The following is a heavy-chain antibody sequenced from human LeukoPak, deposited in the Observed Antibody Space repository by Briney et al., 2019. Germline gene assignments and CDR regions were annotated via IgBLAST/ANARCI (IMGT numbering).Heavy chain of an antibody. CDR1: GYSISSGYY. Sequence: PSETLSLXCAVSGYSISSGYYWGWIRQPPGQGLEWIGSIYHSGSTYYNPSLKSRVTISVDTSKNQFSLKLSSVTAADTAVYYCARSDGGYSYLDYWGQGTLVTVSS. CDR3: ARSDGGYSYLDY. V-gene: IGHV4-38-2*01. CDR2: IYHSGST. J-gene: IGHJ4*02. D-gene: IGHD5-18*01.